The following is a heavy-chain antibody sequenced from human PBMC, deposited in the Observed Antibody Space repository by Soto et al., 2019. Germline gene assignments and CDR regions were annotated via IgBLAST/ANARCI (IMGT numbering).Heavy chain of an antibody. CDR3: ARDWLTMIVAEGPYGMDG. CDR1: VGSISSYY. V-gene: IGHV4-59*12. J-gene: IGHJ6*02. D-gene: IGHD3-22*01. Sequence: SESLSLTCTVSVGSISSYYWSWIRQPPGKGLEWIGYIYYSGGTNYNPSLKSRVTISVDTSKNQFSLKLSSVTAADTAVYYCARDWLTMIVAEGPYGMDGWGQGTTVTVSS. CDR2: IYYSGGT.